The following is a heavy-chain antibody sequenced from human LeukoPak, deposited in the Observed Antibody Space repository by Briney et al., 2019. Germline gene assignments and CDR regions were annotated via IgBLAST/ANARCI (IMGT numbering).Heavy chain of an antibody. CDR3: ARNDY. V-gene: IGHV3-30-3*01. CDR1: GFTFSSYA. CDR2: ISYDGSNK. Sequence: GGSLRLSCAASGFTFSSYAMHWVRQAPGKGLEWVAVISYDGSNKYYADSVKGRFTISRDNSKNTLYLQMISLRAEDTAVYYCARNDYWGQGTLVTVSS. J-gene: IGHJ4*02.